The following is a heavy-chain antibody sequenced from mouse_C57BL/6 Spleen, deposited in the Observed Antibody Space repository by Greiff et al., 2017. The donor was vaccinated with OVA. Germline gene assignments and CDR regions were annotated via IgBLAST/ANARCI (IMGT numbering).Heavy chain of an antibody. CDR2: IYPGDGDT. V-gene: IGHV1-80*01. Sequence: QVQLQQSGAELVKPGASVKISCKASGYAFSSYWMNWVKQRPGKGLEWIGQIYPGDGDTNYNGKFKGKATLTADKSSSTAYMQLSSLTSEDSAVYFCARSGSLWYFDYWGQGTTLTVSS. D-gene: IGHD6-1*01. CDR1: GYAFSSYW. J-gene: IGHJ2*01. CDR3: ARSGSLWYFDY.